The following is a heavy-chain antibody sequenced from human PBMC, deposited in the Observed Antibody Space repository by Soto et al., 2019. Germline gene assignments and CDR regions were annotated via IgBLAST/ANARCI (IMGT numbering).Heavy chain of an antibody. V-gene: IGHV5-51*01. D-gene: IGHD5-12*01. CDR1: GYSFTSYW. J-gene: IGHJ5*02. Sequence: GESLKISCKGSGYSFTSYWIGWVRQMPGKGLEWMGIIYPGDSDTRYSPSFQGQVTISADKSISTAYLQWSSLKASDTAMYYCARLPTGPDSGYLNWIDPWGQGTLVTVSS. CDR2: IYPGDSDT. CDR3: ARLPTGPDSGYLNWIDP.